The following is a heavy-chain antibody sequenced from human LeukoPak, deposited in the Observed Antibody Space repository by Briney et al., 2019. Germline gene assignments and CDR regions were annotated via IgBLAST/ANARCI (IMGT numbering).Heavy chain of an antibody. CDR3: AKGINEDIVVVPAAPGGYYYGMDV. CDR1: GFTFDDYA. V-gene: IGHV3-9*01. D-gene: IGHD2-2*01. CDR2: ISWNSGSI. Sequence: PGRSLRLSCAASGFTFDDYAMHWVRQAPGKGLEWVSGISWNSGSIGYADSVKGRFTISRDNAKNSLYLQMNSLRAEDTALYYCAKGINEDIVVVPAAPGGYYYGMDVWGQGTTVTVSS. J-gene: IGHJ6*02.